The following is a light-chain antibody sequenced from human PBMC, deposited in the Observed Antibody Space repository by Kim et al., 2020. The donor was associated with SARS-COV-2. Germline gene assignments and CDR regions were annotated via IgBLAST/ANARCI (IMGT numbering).Light chain of an antibody. Sequence: SASVGDGVTITCLASQDIANYLAWYQQKPGKVPKLLVYAASALKSGVPSRFSGNRSGTDFTLTISNLQPEDVATYYCQKYDSAPWTFGQGTKVDIK. CDR1: QDIANY. CDR3: QKYDSAPWT. V-gene: IGKV1-27*01. CDR2: AAS. J-gene: IGKJ1*01.